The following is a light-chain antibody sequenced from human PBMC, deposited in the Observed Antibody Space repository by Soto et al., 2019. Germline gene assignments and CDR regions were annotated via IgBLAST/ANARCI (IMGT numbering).Light chain of an antibody. J-gene: IGKJ3*01. CDR3: QQRIT. CDR2: GAS. V-gene: IGKV3-20*01. CDR1: QSVSSSY. Sequence: EIVLPQSPGTLSLSPGARATLSCRASQSVSSSYLAWYQQKPGQAPRLLIYGASSRATGIPDRFSGSGSGTDFTLTISRLEPEDFAVYYCQQRITFGPGTKVDIK.